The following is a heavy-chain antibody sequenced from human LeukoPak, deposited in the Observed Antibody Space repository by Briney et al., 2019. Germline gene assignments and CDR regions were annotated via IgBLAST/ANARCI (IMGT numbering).Heavy chain of an antibody. V-gene: IGHV4-34*01. CDR1: GGSFSGYY. D-gene: IGHD2-15*01. Sequence: SETLSLTCAVYGGSFSGYYWSWIRQPPGKGLEWIGEINHSGSTNYNPSLKSRVTISVDTSKNQFSLKLSSATAADTAVYYCARMNPGGGLDYWGQGTLVTVSS. CDR3: ARMNPGGGLDY. CDR2: INHSGST. J-gene: IGHJ4*02.